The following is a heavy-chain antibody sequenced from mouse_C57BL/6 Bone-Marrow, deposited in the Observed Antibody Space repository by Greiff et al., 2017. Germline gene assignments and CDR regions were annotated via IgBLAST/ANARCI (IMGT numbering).Heavy chain of an antibody. CDR3: ARWGYGSSSAWFAY. Sequence: QVQLQQSGAELVRPGASVKLSCKASGYTFTDYYINWVKQRPGQGLEWIARIYPGSGNTYYNEKFKGKAKLTAEKSSSTSYMQLSSLTSEDSAVYFCARWGYGSSSAWFAYWGQGTLVTVSA. J-gene: IGHJ3*01. CDR2: IYPGSGNT. D-gene: IGHD1-1*01. V-gene: IGHV1-76*01. CDR1: GYTFTDYY.